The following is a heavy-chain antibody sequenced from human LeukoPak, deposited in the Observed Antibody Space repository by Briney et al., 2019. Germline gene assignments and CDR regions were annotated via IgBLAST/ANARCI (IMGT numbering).Heavy chain of an antibody. D-gene: IGHD1-14*01. CDR3: AYREY. CDR2: ISWNSGSI. J-gene: IGHJ4*02. Sequence: GGSLRLSCAASGFTFDDYAMHWVRQAPGKGLEWVSGISWNSGSIGYADSVKGRFTISRDNAKNSLYLQMNSLRAEDTALYYCAYREYWGQGTLVTVSS. CDR1: GFTFDDYA. V-gene: IGHV3-9*01.